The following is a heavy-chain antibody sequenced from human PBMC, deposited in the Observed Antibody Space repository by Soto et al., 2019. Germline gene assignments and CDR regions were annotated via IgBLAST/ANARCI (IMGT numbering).Heavy chain of an antibody. CDR1: GGTFSSYA. CDR2: FIPIFGTA. V-gene: IGHV1-69*12. CDR3: AREGQQWLRNWYFDL. D-gene: IGHD6-19*01. Sequence: QVQLVQSGAEVKKPGSSVKVSCKASGGTFSSYAISWVRQAPGQGLEWMGGFIPIFGTANYAQKFQGRVTITADESTSTAYMELSSLRSEDTAVYYCAREGQQWLRNWYFDLWGRGTLVTVSS. J-gene: IGHJ2*01.